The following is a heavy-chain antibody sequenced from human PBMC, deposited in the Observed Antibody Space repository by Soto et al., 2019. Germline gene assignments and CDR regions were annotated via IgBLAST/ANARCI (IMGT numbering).Heavy chain of an antibody. D-gene: IGHD4-4*01. CDR1: GYSFTSYW. V-gene: IGHV5-10-1*01. Sequence: GESLKISCKVSGYSFTSYWISWVRQMPGKGLEWMGRIDPSDSYTNYSPSFQGHVTISADKSISTAYLQWSSLKASDTAMYYCARQTTVTTHYYYGMDVWGQGTTVTVSS. CDR2: IDPSDSYT. CDR3: ARQTTVTTHYYYGMDV. J-gene: IGHJ6*02.